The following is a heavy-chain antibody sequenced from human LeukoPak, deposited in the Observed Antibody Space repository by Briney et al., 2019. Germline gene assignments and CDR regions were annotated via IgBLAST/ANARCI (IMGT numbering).Heavy chain of an antibody. J-gene: IGHJ4*02. CDR2: ISYDGSNK. CDR3: ARWELLRDRGRFDY. D-gene: IGHD1-26*01. CDR1: GFTFSSYG. Sequence: GGSLRLSCAASGFTFSSYGMHWVRQAPGKGLEWVAVISYDGSNKYYADSVKGRFTISRDNSKNTLYLQMNSLRAEDTAVYYCARWELLRDRGRFDYWGQGTLVTVSS. V-gene: IGHV3-30*03.